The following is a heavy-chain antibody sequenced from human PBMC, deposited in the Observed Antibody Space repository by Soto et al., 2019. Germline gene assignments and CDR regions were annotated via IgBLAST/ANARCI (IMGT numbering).Heavy chain of an antibody. V-gene: IGHV4-59*01. CDR1: GCIGSYG. Sequence: GCIGSYGGRCIIKKPGKGLEWIGYIYYSGSTNYNPSLKSRVTISVDTSKNQFSLKLSSVTAADTAVYYSAKTLFGWVMLLDLWVQGTPVTVSP. J-gene: IGHJ5*02. D-gene: IGHD3-10*02. CDR2: IYYSGST. CDR3: AKTLFGWVMLLDL.